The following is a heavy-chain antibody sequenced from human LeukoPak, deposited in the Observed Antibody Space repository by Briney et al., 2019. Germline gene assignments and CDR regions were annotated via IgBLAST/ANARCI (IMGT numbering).Heavy chain of an antibody. CDR2: IYYSGST. J-gene: IGHJ6*03. D-gene: IGHD2-2*01. CDR3: ARTTEGYCRSTSCYGFYYSYYMDV. V-gene: IGHV4-61*08. CDR1: GGSISSGGYS. Sequence: SETLSLTCAVSGGSISSGGYSWSWIRQPPGKGLEWIGYIYYSGSTNYNPSLKSRVTISVDTSKNQFSLKLSSVTAADTAVYYCARTTEGYCRSTSCYGFYYSYYMDVWGKGTTVTISS.